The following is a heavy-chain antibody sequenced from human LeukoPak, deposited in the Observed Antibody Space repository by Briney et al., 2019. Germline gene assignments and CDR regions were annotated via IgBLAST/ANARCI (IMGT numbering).Heavy chain of an antibody. J-gene: IGHJ4*02. D-gene: IGHD1-26*01. CDR3: ARDTSFAVGATLDF. Sequence: GGSLRLSCAASGFTFSSYAMHWVRQAPGKGLEWVAVVSYDGGNKYYANSMKGRFTISRDKSKNTLHLQMNSLRAEDTAIYYCARDTSFAVGATLDFWGQGTLVTVSS. CDR1: GFTFSSYA. CDR2: VSYDGGNK. V-gene: IGHV3-30*04.